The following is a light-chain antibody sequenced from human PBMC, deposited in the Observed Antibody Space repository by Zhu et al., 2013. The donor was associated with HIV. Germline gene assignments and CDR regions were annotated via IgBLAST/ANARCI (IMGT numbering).Light chain of an antibody. CDR1: SSDIGGYNY. Sequence: QSALTQPPSASGSPGQSVTISCTGTSSDIGGYNYVSWYQQHPGKAPKLMIYEVTKRPSGVPDRFSGSKSDNMASLTVSGLQADDEADYYCSSSTGSNNLVFGSGTKVTVL. CDR2: EVT. V-gene: IGLV2-8*01. CDR3: SSSTGSNNLV. J-gene: IGLJ1*01.